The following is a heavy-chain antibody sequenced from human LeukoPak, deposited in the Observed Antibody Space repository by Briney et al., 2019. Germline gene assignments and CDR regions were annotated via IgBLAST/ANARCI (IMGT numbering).Heavy chain of an antibody. CDR2: FDPEDGET. D-gene: IGHD4-17*01. CDR1: AYTFTELS. J-gene: IGHJ4*02. CDR3: ATDRTTVTTGFDY. V-gene: IGHV1-24*01. Sequence: GASVKVCCKVSAYTFTELSMHWVRQAPGQGLGWMGGFDPEDGETIYAQKFQGRVTMAEDTSTDTTYMELNSLRSEDTAVYYCATDRTTVTTGFDYWGQGTLVTVSS.